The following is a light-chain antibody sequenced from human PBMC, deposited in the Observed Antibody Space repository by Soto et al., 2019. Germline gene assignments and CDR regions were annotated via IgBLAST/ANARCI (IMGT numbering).Light chain of an antibody. CDR3: QKYNDAPPET. CDR1: QDISNY. Sequence: DIQMTQSPSSLSATVGDRVTITCRASQDISNYLAWHQQKPGKVPKLLIYAASTLQPGVPSRFSGSESGTDFTLTISSLQPEDVATYYCQKYNDAPPETFGPGTKVAIK. J-gene: IGKJ3*01. CDR2: AAS. V-gene: IGKV1-27*01.